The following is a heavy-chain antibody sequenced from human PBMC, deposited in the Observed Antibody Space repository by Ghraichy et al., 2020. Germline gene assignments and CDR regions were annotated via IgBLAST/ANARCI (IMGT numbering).Heavy chain of an antibody. Sequence: GGSLRLSCSASGFTFSSHSVSWVRQAPGKGLEWVSGIGGSGLKTYYAESVKGRFTISRDNSKNTLYLQMNSLTAEDTAIYYCAKIAADYDFWSGYYGAFDYWGQGTLVTVSS. J-gene: IGHJ4*02. V-gene: IGHV3-23*01. CDR1: GFTFSSHS. CDR2: IGGSGLKT. CDR3: AKIAADYDFWSGYYGAFDY. D-gene: IGHD3-3*01.